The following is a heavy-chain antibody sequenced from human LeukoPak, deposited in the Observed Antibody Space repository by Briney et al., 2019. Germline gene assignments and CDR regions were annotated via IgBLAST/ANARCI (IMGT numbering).Heavy chain of an antibody. V-gene: IGHV1-24*01. CDR3: ATVEPTVFGDPQIGV. D-gene: IGHD3-3*01. CDR1: GYTLTELS. CDR2: FDPEDGET. Sequence: ASVKVSCKVSGYTLTELSMHWVRQAPGKGLEWMGGFDPEDGETIYAQKFQGRVTMTEDTSTDTAYMELSSLRSGDTAVYYCATVEPTVFGDPQIGVWGQGTLVTVSS. J-gene: IGHJ4*02.